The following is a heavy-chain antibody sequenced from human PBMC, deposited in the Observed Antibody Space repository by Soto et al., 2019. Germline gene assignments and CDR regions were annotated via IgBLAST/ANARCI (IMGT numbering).Heavy chain of an antibody. D-gene: IGHD3-3*01. CDR2: IYYSGST. J-gene: IGHJ5*02. Sequence: QVQLQESGPGLVKPSQTLSLTCTVSVCSISSGGYYWSWIRQHPGKGLEWIGYIYYSGSTYYNPSLKSRVTVSVDTSKNQFSLKRSSVTAADTAVYYCARVRAGFFWSCCRDNWFDPWGQGTLVTVSS. CDR3: ARVRAGFFWSCCRDNWFDP. V-gene: IGHV4-31*03. CDR1: VCSISSGGYY.